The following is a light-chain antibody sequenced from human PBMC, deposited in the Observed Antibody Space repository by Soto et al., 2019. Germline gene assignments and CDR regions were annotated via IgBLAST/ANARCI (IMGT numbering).Light chain of an antibody. J-gene: IGKJ1*01. V-gene: IGKV3-20*01. CDR2: GES. Sequence: EIVLTQSPGTLSLSPGERATLSCRASQSVSSSYLAWYQQKGGQAPRLLIYGESSRATGIPDRFSGSGSGTDFTLTISRLEPEDFAVYYCQQYVRSPWTFGQGTKVEIK. CDR1: QSVSSSY. CDR3: QQYVRSPWT.